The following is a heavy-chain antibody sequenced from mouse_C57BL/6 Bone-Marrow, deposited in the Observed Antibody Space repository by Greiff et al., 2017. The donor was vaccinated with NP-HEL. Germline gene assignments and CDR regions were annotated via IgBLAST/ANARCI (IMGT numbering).Heavy chain of an antibody. CDR2: IDPSDSYT. J-gene: IGHJ3*01. D-gene: IGHD1-1*01. CDR3: ARDYYYGSSYGAWFAY. Sequence: QVQLKQPGAELVMPGASVKLSCKASGYTFTSYWMHWVKQRPGQGLEWIGEIDPSDSYTNYNQKFKGKSTLTVDKSSSTAYMQLSSLTSEDSAVYYCARDYYYGSSYGAWFAYWGQGTLVTVSA. CDR1: GYTFTSYW. V-gene: IGHV1-69*01.